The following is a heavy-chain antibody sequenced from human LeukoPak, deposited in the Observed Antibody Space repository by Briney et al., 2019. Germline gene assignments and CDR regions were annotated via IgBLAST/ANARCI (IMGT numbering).Heavy chain of an antibody. CDR1: GGSISSGSYY. D-gene: IGHD1-26*01. J-gene: IGHJ4*02. CDR3: ARAGYRGSYAHFDY. CDR2: IYTSGST. V-gene: IGHV4-61*02. Sequence: SETLSLTCTVSGGSISSGSYYWSWIRQPAGKGLEWIGRIYTSGSTNYNPSLKSRVTISVDTSKNQFSLKLSSVTAADTAVYYCARAGYRGSYAHFDYWGQGTLVTVSS.